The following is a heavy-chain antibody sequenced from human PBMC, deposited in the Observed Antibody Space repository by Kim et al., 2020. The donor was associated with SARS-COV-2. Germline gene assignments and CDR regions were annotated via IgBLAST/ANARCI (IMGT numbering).Heavy chain of an antibody. D-gene: IGHD6-19*01. CDR2: ISYDGSNK. CDR1: GFTFSSYA. V-gene: IGHV3-30*04. J-gene: IGHJ6*02. CDR3: ARVREVRQWLVRLNYYYYYGMDV. Sequence: GGSLRLSCAASGFTFSSYAMHWVRQAPGKGLEWVAVISYDGSNKYYADSVKGRFTISRDNSKNTLYLQMNSLRAEDTAVYYCARVREVRQWLVRLNYYYYYGMDVWGQGTTVTVSS.